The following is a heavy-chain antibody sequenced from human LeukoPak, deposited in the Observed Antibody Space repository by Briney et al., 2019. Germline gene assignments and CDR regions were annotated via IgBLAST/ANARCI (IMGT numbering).Heavy chain of an antibody. D-gene: IGHD3-3*01. Sequence: PGGSLRLSCAASGFTFSSYAMHWVRQAPGKGLEWVAVISYDGSNKYYADSVKGRFTISRDNSKNTLYLQMNSLRAEDTAVYYCAKVWSQRDDRDYWGQGTLVTVSS. CDR2: ISYDGSNK. V-gene: IGHV3-30-3*01. J-gene: IGHJ4*02. CDR3: AKVWSQRDDRDY. CDR1: GFTFSSYA.